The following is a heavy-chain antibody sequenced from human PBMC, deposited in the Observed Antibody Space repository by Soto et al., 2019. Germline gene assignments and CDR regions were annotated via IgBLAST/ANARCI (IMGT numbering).Heavy chain of an antibody. J-gene: IGHJ6*02. D-gene: IGHD3-3*01. Sequence: GGSLRLSCAASGFTFSNAWMNWVRQAPGKGLEWVGRIKIKTDGGTTDYAAPVKDRFTISRDDSKNTLYLQMNSLKTEDTAVYYCTTAYYDFWSGYPYYFYYGMDVWGQGTTVTVSS. CDR2: IKIKTDGGTT. V-gene: IGHV3-15*07. CDR1: GFTFSNAW. CDR3: TTAYYDFWSGYPYYFYYGMDV.